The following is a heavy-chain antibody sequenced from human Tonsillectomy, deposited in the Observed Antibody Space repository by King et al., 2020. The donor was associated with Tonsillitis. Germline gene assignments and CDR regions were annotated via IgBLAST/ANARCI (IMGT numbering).Heavy chain of an antibody. D-gene: IGHD6-13*01. CDR3: ARTKTYSTSWGY. J-gene: IGHJ4*02. CDR2: IKQDESEK. Sequence: VQLVESGGGLVQPGGSLRLSCAASGFTFSSYSMSWVRQAPGKGLEWVAPIKQDESEKYYVESVKGRFTISRDNAKNSLYLQMNSLRAEDTALYYCARTKTYSTSWGYWGQGTLVTVSA. CDR1: GFTFSSYS. V-gene: IGHV3-7*01.